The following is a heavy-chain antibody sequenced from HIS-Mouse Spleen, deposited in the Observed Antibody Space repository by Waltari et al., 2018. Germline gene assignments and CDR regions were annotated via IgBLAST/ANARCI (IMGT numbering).Heavy chain of an antibody. CDR2: ISYDGSNK. Sequence: QVQLVESGGGVVQPGRSLRLSCAASGFTFSSYGMHWVRQAPGKGVEWVAVISYDGSNKYDADSVKGRFTISRDNSKNTLYLQMNSLRAEDTAVYYCAKASWGEAFDIWGQGTMVTVSS. V-gene: IGHV3-30*18. J-gene: IGHJ3*02. D-gene: IGHD3-16*01. CDR1: GFTFSSYG. CDR3: AKASWGEAFDI.